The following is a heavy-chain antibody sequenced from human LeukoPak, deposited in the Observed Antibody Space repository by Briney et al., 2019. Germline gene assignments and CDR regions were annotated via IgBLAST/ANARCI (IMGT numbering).Heavy chain of an antibody. J-gene: IGHJ5*02. V-gene: IGHV4-34*01. CDR3: ARGTGGLRSPNWFDP. CDR1: GGSFSGYY. CDR2: INHSGST. Sequence: PSETLSLTCAVYGGSFSGYYWSWIRQPPGKGLEWIGEINHSGSTNYNPSLKSRVTISVDTSKNQFSLKLSSVTAADTAVYYCARGTGGLRSPNWFDPWGQGTLVTVSS. D-gene: IGHD5-12*01.